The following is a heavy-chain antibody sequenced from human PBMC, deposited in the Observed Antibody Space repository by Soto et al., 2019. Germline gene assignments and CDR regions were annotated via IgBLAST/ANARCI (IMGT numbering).Heavy chain of an antibody. CDR1: GYTFTSYG. J-gene: IGHJ6*02. CDR2: ISAYNGNT. V-gene: IGHV1-18*01. CDR3: ARVSPPTYYYDSSGSLGYYGMDV. D-gene: IGHD3-22*01. Sequence: ASVKVSCKASGYTFTSYGISWVRQAPGQGLEWMGWISAYNGNTNYAQKLQGRVTMTTDTSTSTAYMELRSLRSDDTAVYYCARVSPPTYYYDSSGSLGYYGMDVWGQGTTVTVSS.